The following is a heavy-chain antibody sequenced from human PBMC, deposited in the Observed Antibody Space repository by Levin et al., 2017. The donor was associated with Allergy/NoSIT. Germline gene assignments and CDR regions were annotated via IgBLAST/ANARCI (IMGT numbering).Heavy chain of an antibody. V-gene: IGHV1-2*02. Sequence: RASVKVSCKASGYTFTGYYMHWVRQAPGQGLEWMGWINPNSGGTNYAQKFQGRVTMTRDTSISTAYMELSRLRSDDTAVYYCASRGEGDGYNGGAFDYWGQGTLVTVSS. D-gene: IGHD5-24*01. J-gene: IGHJ4*02. CDR2: INPNSGGT. CDR3: ASRGEGDGYNGGAFDY. CDR1: GYTFTGYY.